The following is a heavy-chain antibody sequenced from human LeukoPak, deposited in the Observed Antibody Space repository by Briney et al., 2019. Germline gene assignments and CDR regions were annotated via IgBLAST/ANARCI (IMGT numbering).Heavy chain of an antibody. CDR1: GFTFSSYS. CDR2: ISSSSSYI. CDR3: AREGDIVVVPAATRAPTDYYYYYMDV. Sequence: PGGSLRLSCAASGFTFSSYSMNWVRQAPGKGLEWVSSISSSSSYIYYADSVKGRFTISRDNAKNSLYLQMNSLRAEDTAVYYCAREGDIVVVPAATRAPTDYYYYYMDVWGKGTTVTISS. D-gene: IGHD2-2*01. V-gene: IGHV3-21*01. J-gene: IGHJ6*03.